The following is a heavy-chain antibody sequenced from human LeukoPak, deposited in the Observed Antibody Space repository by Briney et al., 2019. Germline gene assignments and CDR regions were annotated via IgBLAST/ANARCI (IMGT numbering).Heavy chain of an antibody. V-gene: IGHV3-7*01. CDR1: GFTFSSYS. D-gene: IGHD3-10*01. CDR3: GRHRSGSGGYYIDY. J-gene: IGHJ4*02. CDR2: MKKDGSET. Sequence: GGSLRLSCVVSGFTFSSYSMTWVRQAPGKGLQWVANMKKDGSETKYVESVKGRFTISRDNAKNSLYLQMNSLRAEDTAVYYCGRHRSGSGGYYIDYWGQGTLVSVSS.